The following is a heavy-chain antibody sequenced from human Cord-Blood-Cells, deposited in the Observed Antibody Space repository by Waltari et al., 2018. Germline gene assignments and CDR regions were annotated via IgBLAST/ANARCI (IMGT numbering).Heavy chain of an antibody. D-gene: IGHD2-2*01. V-gene: IGHV3-21*01. CDR3: ARDRYCSSTSCYDY. Sequence: EVQLVESGGGLVKPGGSLRLSCAASGFPFSSYSMNWVRQAPGKGLEWVSSISSSSSYIYYADSVKGRFTISRDNAKNSLYLQMNSLRAEDTAVYYCARDRYCSSTSCYDYWGQGTLVTVSS. J-gene: IGHJ4*02. CDR2: ISSSSSYI. CDR1: GFPFSSYS.